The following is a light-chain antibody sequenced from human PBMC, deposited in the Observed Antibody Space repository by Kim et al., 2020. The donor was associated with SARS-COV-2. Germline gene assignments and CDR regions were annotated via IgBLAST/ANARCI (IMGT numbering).Light chain of an antibody. CDR1: NIGSKS. CDR3: QVWDSSSDHWV. Sequence: SYVLTQPPSVSVAPGKTARITCGGNNIGSKSVHWYQQKPGQAPVLVIYYDSDRPSGIPERFSGSNSGNTATLTISRVEAGDEVDYYCQVWDSSSDHWVFGGGTQVTVL. J-gene: IGLJ3*02. CDR2: YDS. V-gene: IGLV3-21*04.